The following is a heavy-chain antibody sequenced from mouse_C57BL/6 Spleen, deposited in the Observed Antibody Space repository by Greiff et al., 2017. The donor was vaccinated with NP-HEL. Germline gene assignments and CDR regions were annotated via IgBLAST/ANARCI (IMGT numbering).Heavy chain of an antibody. D-gene: IGHD2-1*01. Sequence: QVQLQQSGAELVRPGTSVKMSCKASGYTFTNYWIGWAKQRPGHGLEWIGDIYPGGGYTNYNEKFKGKATLTADKSSSTAYMQFSSLSSEDSAIYYCARLDGNYGGLFAYWGQGTLVTVSA. CDR1: GYTFTNYW. CDR3: ARLDGNYGGLFAY. J-gene: IGHJ3*01. CDR2: IYPGGGYT. V-gene: IGHV1-63*01.